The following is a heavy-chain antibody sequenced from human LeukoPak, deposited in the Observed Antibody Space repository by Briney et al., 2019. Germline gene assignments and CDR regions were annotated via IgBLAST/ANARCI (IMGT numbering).Heavy chain of an antibody. J-gene: IGHJ4*02. V-gene: IGHV3-53*01. CDR3: STDLWYYYDSGDYVRSYF. Sequence: PGGSLRLSCAASGFTVSSNYMSWVRQAPGKGLEGVSVIYSGGSTYYADPVKGRFTISRDNSKNTLYLQMNSLRAEDTAVYYCSTDLWYYYDSGDYVRSYFWGQGTLVTVSS. CDR2: IYSGGST. CDR1: GFTVSSNY. D-gene: IGHD3-22*01.